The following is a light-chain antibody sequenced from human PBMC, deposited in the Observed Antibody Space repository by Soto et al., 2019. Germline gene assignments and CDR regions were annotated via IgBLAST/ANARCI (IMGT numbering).Light chain of an antibody. CDR2: EVS. V-gene: IGLV2-14*01. J-gene: IGLJ2*01. Sequence: QSALTQPRSVSGSPGQSVTISCTGTSSDVGVYNYVSWYQQHPGKTPKLMIYEVSNRPSGVSHRFSGSKSGNTASLTISGLQTEDEADYYCSSFSSITREVFGGGTKLTVL. CDR1: SSDVGVYNY. CDR3: SSFSSITREV.